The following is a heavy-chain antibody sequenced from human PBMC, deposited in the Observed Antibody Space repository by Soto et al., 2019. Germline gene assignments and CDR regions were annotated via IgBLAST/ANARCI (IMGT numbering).Heavy chain of an antibody. CDR3: AAYYDFWIGYLAYYYYGIDV. J-gene: IGHJ6*02. CDR2: ISSSSSYI. Sequence: GGSLRLSCAASGFTFSSYSMNWVRQAPGPGLEWDSSISSSSSYIYYADSVKGRFTIFRDNAKNKLYLQMNSLRAEDTAVYYCAAYYDFWIGYLAYYYYGIDVWGQGTTVTVSS. V-gene: IGHV3-21*01. CDR1: GFTFSSYS. D-gene: IGHD3-3*01.